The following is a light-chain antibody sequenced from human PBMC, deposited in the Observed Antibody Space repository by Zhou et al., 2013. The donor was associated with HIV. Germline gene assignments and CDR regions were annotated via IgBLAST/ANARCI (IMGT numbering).Light chain of an antibody. Sequence: EIVLTQSPGTLSLSPGERATLSCRASQSVDSSFLAWYQQKPGQAPRLLIYGASSRATGIPNRFSGSGSGSDFTLTISRLEPEDFAVYYCQQYDTSGGLLTFGGGTKVEIK. CDR2: GAS. V-gene: IGKV3-20*01. CDR3: QQYDTSGGLLT. J-gene: IGKJ4*01. CDR1: QSVDSSF.